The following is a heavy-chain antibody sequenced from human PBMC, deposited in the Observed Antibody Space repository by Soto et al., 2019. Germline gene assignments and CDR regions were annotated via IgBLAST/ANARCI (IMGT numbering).Heavy chain of an antibody. J-gene: IGHJ1*01. V-gene: IGHV4-34*01. CDR2: ICHGGGA. Sequence: PSETLSLTCAVYGGSFSGYCWSWVRQTPGERLEWVGDICHGGGANYNPSLKSRVTISMDPSRNQFSLKLNSVTAADTAVYYCASPPPLTVQTIEAEFFQHWGPGTLVTVSS. CDR3: ASPPPLTVQTIEAEFFQH. CDR1: GGSFSGYC. D-gene: IGHD2-15*01.